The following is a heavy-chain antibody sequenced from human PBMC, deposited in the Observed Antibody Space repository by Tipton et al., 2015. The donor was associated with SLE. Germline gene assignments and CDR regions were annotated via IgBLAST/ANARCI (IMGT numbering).Heavy chain of an antibody. J-gene: IGHJ4*02. CDR1: GGSVSSSGYY. Sequence: GSLRLSCTVSGGSVSSSGYYWAWIRQPPGKGLEWIANVYYTGSTYYNPSLKSRVTISVDTSKNQFSLKLNSVTAADTAVYYCARGEPYSSFTGWGQGTLVTVSS. CDR2: VYYTGST. CDR3: ARGEPYSSFTG. V-gene: IGHV4-39*07. D-gene: IGHD6-13*01.